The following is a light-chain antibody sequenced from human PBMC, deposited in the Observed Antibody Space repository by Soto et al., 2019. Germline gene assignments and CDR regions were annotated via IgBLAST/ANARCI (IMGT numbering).Light chain of an antibody. Sequence: EIVMTQSPAAPSVSPGERATLSCRASQSVSSNLAWYQQKPGQAPRLLIYGASTRATGIPARFSGSGSGTEFTLTISRLEPEDFAVYYCQQYGSSPGTFGQGTKVDIK. J-gene: IGKJ1*01. CDR2: GAS. CDR3: QQYGSSPGT. CDR1: QSVSSN. V-gene: IGKV3-15*01.